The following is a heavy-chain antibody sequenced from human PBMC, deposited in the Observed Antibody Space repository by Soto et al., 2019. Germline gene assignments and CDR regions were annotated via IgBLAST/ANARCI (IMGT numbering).Heavy chain of an antibody. Sequence: SCAASGFTFSSYGMHWVRQAPGKGLEWVAVISYDGSNKYYADSVKGRFTISRDNSKNTLYLQMNSLRAEDKAVYYCAKDWKLRPRPDAFDIWGQGTMVTVSS. CDR1: GFTFSSYG. CDR3: AKDWKLRPRPDAFDI. D-gene: IGHD1-1*01. CDR2: ISYDGSNK. J-gene: IGHJ3*02. V-gene: IGHV3-30*18.